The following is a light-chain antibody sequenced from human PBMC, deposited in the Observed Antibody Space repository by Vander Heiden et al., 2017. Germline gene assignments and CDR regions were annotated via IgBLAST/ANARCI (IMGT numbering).Light chain of an antibody. J-gene: IGKJ3*01. CDR3: QLSYSTPFT. V-gene: IGKV1-39*01. CDR2: AAS. Sequence: MEMSQAGSALSASVGDRVTITCRASQSISSYLNWYQQKPGKAPKLLIYAASSFQSGVPSTFSGSGSWIDFTLTISRLQPEHFATYYCQLSYSTPFTFGHGTKVDIK. CDR1: QSISSY.